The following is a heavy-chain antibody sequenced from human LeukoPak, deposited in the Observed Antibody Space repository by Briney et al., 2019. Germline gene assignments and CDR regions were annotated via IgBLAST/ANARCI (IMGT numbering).Heavy chain of an antibody. J-gene: IGHJ4*02. Sequence: GGSLRLSCAASGFTFSSYAMSWVRQAPGKGLEWVSYISGSASTIYYADSVKGRFTISRDNARNSLYLQMNSLRDEDTAVYYCARFSPDGYYYFDYWGQGTLVTVSS. V-gene: IGHV3-48*02. D-gene: IGHD3-22*01. CDR1: GFTFSSYA. CDR3: ARFSPDGYYYFDY. CDR2: ISGSASTI.